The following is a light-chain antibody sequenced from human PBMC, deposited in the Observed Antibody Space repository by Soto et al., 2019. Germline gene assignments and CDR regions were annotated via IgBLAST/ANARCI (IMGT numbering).Light chain of an antibody. CDR1: QNIGRF. CDR3: QQSFTTPLT. CDR2: VAS. J-gene: IGKJ4*01. V-gene: IGKV1-39*01. Sequence: DIQMTQSPSSLSASVGDRVTITCRASQNIGRFLNWHQQKPGKAPNVLINVASTLRSGVPSRFSGSGSGTDFNLTINTLQPEDFATYVCQQSFTTPLTFGGGTKVEIK.